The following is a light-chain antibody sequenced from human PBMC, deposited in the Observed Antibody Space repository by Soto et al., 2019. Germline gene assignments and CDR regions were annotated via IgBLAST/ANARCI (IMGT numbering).Light chain of an antibody. V-gene: IGLV2-14*01. CDR1: STDVGSYNY. J-gene: IGLJ2*01. CDR2: DVS. Sequence: QSVLTQPASVSGSPGQSITISCTGTSTDVGSYNYVSWYQQYPGKAPKFMIYDVSNRPSGVSNRFSGTKSGNTDSLTISGLQPEDEADYYCSSYTSSSTFVLFGGGTKLTVL. CDR3: SSYTSSSTFVL.